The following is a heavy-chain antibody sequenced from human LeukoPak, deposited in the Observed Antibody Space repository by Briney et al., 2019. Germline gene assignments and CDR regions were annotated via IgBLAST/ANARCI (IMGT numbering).Heavy chain of an antibody. CDR3: ARKGGYRYGFDY. Sequence: SETLSLTCSVSGASINSHYWNWIRQPPGRGLEWIGYFYNSGSTNYNPSLKSRVTISVDTSNNQFSLKLSSVTAADTAVYYCARKGGYRYGFDYWGQGTLVTVSS. J-gene: IGHJ4*02. V-gene: IGHV4-59*11. D-gene: IGHD5-18*01. CDR2: FYNSGST. CDR1: GASINSHY.